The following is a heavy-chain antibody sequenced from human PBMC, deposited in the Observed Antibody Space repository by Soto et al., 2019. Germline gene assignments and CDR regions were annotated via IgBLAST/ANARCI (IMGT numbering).Heavy chain of an antibody. Sequence: SETLSLTCTVSGGSISSHYWSWIRQPPGQGLEWIGYIYYSGSTNYNPSLKSRVTISVDTSKSQFSLRLSSVTAADTAVYFCARLDGYERYFDYWGQGALVTVSS. CDR1: GGSISSHY. D-gene: IGHD5-12*01. CDR2: IYYSGST. V-gene: IGHV4-59*08. J-gene: IGHJ4*02. CDR3: ARLDGYERYFDY.